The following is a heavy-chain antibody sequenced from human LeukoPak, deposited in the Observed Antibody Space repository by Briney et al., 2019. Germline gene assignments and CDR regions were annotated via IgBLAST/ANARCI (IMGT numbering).Heavy chain of an antibody. Sequence: SETLSLTCTVSGGSISSYYWSWIRQPPGKGLEWIGEINHSGSTNYNPSLKSRVTISVDTSKNQFSLKLSSVTAADTAVYYCARSGRRITMVRGAIYFDYWGQGTLVTVSS. D-gene: IGHD3-10*01. V-gene: IGHV4-34*01. CDR3: ARSGRRITMVRGAIYFDY. CDR2: INHSGST. CDR1: GGSISSYY. J-gene: IGHJ4*02.